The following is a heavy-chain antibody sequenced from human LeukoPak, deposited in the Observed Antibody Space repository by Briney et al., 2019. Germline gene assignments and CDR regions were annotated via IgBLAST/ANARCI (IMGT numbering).Heavy chain of an antibody. CDR1: GFTFSSYA. D-gene: IGHD3-22*01. Sequence: GGSLRLSCAASGFTFSSYAMSWVRQAPGKGLEWVSDISGSGDNTYYADSVKGRFTISGDNSKNTLYLQMNSLRAEDTAVYYCAKARIPSGNGYYSDWGQGTLVTVSS. V-gene: IGHV3-23*01. CDR3: AKARIPSGNGYYSD. CDR2: ISGSGDNT. J-gene: IGHJ4*02.